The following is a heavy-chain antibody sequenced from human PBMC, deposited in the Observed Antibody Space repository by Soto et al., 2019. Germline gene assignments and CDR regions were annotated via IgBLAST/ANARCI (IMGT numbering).Heavy chain of an antibody. CDR2: IYHSGST. V-gene: IGHV4-30-2*01. CDR1: GGSISSGGYS. Sequence: PSETLSLTCAVSGGSISSGGYSWSWIRQPPGKGLEWIGYIYHSGSTYYNPSLKSRVTISVDRSKNQFSLELSSVTAADTAVYYCARTSAAGKYYYGMDVWGQGTTVTVSS. CDR3: ARTSAAGKYYYGMDV. J-gene: IGHJ6*02. D-gene: IGHD6-13*01.